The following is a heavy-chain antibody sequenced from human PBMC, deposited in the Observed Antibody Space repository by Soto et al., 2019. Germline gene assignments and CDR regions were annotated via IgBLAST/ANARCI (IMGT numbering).Heavy chain of an antibody. CDR2: ISHTGTT. D-gene: IGHD3-3*01. CDR3: RRERTIFGVAPGGGVDV. V-gene: IGHV4-30-2*01. CDR1: GGSITTSDYS. J-gene: IGHJ6*04. Sequence: QLQLQESGSGLVKPSQTLSLTCAVSGGSITTSDYSWSWIRQPPGRGLEWIGSISHTGTTHYIPSLKSRFTMSLDKSKTQFSLDRTSMTAADTAGYSLRRERTIFGVAPGGGVDVGGRGPTFPVPS.